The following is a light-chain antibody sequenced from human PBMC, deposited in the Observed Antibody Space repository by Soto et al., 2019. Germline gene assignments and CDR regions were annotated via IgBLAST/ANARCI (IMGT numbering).Light chain of an antibody. CDR1: PSISSW. CDR3: QQYNSYPLT. CDR2: KAS. V-gene: IGKV1-5*03. Sequence: EIQMTQAPSTLSASVGDRVPITFRASPSISSWLAWYQQKPGKAPKLLIYKASSLESGVPSRFSGSGSGTEFTLTISSLQPDDFATYYCQQYNSYPLTFGGGTKVEIK. J-gene: IGKJ4*01.